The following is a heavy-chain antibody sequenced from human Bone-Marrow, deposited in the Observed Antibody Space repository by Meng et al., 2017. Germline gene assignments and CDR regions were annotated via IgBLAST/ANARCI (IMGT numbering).Heavy chain of an antibody. CDR3: ARLFSYYDSSGYYHYWYFDL. D-gene: IGHD3-22*01. CDR2: IYPGDSDT. J-gene: IGHJ2*01. Sequence: GESLKISCKGSGYSFTSYWIGWVRQMPGKGLEWMGIIYPGDSDTRCSPSFQGQVTISADKSISTAYLQWSSLKASDTAMYYCARLFSYYDSSGYYHYWYFDLWGRGTLVTVSS. CDR1: GYSFTSYW. V-gene: IGHV5-51*01.